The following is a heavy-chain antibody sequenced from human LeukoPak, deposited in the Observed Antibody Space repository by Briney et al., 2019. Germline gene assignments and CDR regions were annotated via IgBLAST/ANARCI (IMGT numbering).Heavy chain of an antibody. D-gene: IGHD3-9*01. CDR1: GYTLTELS. CDR2: FDPEDGET. CDR3: ATARGYDILTGYYGY. V-gene: IGHV1-24*01. Sequence: ASVKVSCKVSGYTLTELSMHWVRQAPGKGLEWMGGFDPEDGETIYAQKFQGRVTMTEDTSTDTAYMELSSLRSEDTAVYYCATARGYDILTGYYGYWGQGTLVTVSS. J-gene: IGHJ4*02.